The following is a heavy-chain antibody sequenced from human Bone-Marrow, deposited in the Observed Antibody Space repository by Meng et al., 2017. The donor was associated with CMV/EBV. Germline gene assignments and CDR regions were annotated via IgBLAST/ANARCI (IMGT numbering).Heavy chain of an antibody. V-gene: IGHV1-18*01. CDR1: GYTFINFG. CDR3: ARNPSHTGWFDP. D-gene: IGHD2-8*02. CDR2: ISTYNGNT. J-gene: IGHJ5*02. Sequence: ASVKVSCKASGYTFINFGFSWVRQVPGQGLQWMGWISTYNGNTNYAQRLQGRVTLTTDTSTSTAYMELRSLRSDDTAVYYCARNPSHTGWFDPWGQGTLVTVSS.